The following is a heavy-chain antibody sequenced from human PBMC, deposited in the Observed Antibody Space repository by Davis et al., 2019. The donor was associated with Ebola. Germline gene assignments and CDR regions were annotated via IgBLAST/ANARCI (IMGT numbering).Heavy chain of an antibody. Sequence: GGSLRLSCAASGFTFSSYWMSWVRQAPGKGLEWVANIKQDGREKYYVDSVKGRFTISRDNAKNSLYLQMNSLRAEDTAVYYCARYSISYYYDSSGYYSAGWFDPWGQGTLVTVSS. V-gene: IGHV3-7*03. CDR3: ARYSISYYYDSSGYYSAGWFDP. CDR2: IKQDGREK. D-gene: IGHD3-22*01. CDR1: GFTFSSYW. J-gene: IGHJ5*02.